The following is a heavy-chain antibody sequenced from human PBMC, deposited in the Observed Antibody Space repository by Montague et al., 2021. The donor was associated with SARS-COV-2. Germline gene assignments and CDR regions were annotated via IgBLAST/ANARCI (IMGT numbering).Heavy chain of an antibody. CDR2: INHSGST. CDR1: GGSFSGYY. CDR3: ARGAIVVVPAALGLGYYYYYMDV. Sequence: SETLSLTRAVYGGSFSGYYWSWIRQPPGKGLEWIGEINHSGSTNYNPSLKSRVTISVDTSKNQFSLKLSSVTAADTAVYYCARGAIVVVPAALGLGYYYYYMDVWGKGTTVTVSS. V-gene: IGHV4-34*01. J-gene: IGHJ6*03. D-gene: IGHD2-2*01.